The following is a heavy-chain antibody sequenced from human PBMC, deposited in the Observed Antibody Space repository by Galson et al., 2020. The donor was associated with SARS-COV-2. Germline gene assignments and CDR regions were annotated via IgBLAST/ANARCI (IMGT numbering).Heavy chain of an antibody. CDR3: VRDRVPLVGEDAFDI. J-gene: IGHJ3*02. Sequence: NSGGSLRLSCVDSGLTFSRYSMNWVRQAPGKGLEWVSSINYNSRYIYYGDSVKGRFTISRDNTKNSVFLQMSSLRVEDTAVYYCVRDRVPLVGEDAFDIWGQGAVVTVSS. CDR2: INYNSRYI. CDR1: GLTFSRYS. V-gene: IGHV3-21*03. D-gene: IGHD1-26*01.